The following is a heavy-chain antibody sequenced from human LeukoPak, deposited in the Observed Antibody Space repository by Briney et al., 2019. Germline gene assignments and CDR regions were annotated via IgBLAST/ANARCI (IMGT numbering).Heavy chain of an antibody. Sequence: SETLSRTCTVSGGSISSYYWSWIRQPAGKGLEWIGRIYTSGSTNYNPSLKSRVTMSVDTSKNQFSLKLSSVTAADTAVYYCARDQGITIFGVVSDAFDIWGQGTMVTVSS. J-gene: IGHJ3*02. D-gene: IGHD3-3*01. CDR1: GGSISSYY. CDR2: IYTSGST. CDR3: ARDQGITIFGVVSDAFDI. V-gene: IGHV4-4*07.